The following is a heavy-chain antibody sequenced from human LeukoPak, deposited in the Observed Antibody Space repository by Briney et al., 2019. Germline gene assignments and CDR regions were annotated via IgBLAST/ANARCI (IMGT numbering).Heavy chain of an antibody. D-gene: IGHD4-17*01. V-gene: IGHV3-9*01. Sequence: GGSLRLSCTASGFTFDDYGMHWVRQAPGKGLEWVSGISWNSGSIGYADSVKGRFTISRDNAKNSLYLQMNSLRAEDTALYYCAKDRGGDYIHYFDYWGQGTRVTVSS. J-gene: IGHJ4*02. CDR3: AKDRGGDYIHYFDY. CDR1: GFTFDDYG. CDR2: ISWNSGSI.